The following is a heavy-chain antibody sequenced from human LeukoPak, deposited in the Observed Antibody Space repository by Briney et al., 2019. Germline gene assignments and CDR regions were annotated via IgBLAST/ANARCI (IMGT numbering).Heavy chain of an antibody. CDR1: GYTFTGYY. D-gene: IGHD6-13*01. CDR2: INPNSGGT. CDR3: ARGFSSWYYYYYYMDV. Sequence: ASVKVSCKASGYTFTGYYMHWVRQAPGQGLEWMGWINPNSGGTNYAQKFQGRVTMTRNTSISTAYMELSSLRSEDTAVYYCARGFSSWYYYYYYMDVWGKGTTVTISS. V-gene: IGHV1-2*02. J-gene: IGHJ6*03.